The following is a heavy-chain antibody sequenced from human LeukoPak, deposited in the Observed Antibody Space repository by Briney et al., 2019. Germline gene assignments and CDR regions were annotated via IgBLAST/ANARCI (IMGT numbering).Heavy chain of an antibody. Sequence: GGSLRLSCAASGFTFSSYVMHWVRQAPGKGLEWVAVISYDGTNKYYADSVKGRFTISRDNAKNSLYLQMNSLRAEDTAVYYCARDQGSYYYDSSGYYSFDYWGQGTLVTVSS. CDR2: ISYDGTNK. J-gene: IGHJ4*02. D-gene: IGHD3-22*01. V-gene: IGHV3-30-3*01. CDR3: ARDQGSYYYDSSGYYSFDY. CDR1: GFTFSSYV.